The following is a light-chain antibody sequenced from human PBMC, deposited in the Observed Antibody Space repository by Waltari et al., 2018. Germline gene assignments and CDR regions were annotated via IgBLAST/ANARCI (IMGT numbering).Light chain of an antibody. CDR2: DVS. J-gene: IGLJ2*01. CDR1: TSDVGGFTY. V-gene: IGLV2-11*01. Sequence: QSALTQPRSVSGSPGQSVTISCPGATSDVGGFTYVSLYQQPPGNAPKLIIYDVSKRPSGVPDRFSGSKSGYTASLTISGLQAEDEADYYCCSYAASYVVFGGGTKLTVL. CDR3: CSYAASYVV.